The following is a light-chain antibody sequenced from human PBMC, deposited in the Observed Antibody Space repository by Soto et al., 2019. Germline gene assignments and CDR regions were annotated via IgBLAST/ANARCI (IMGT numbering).Light chain of an antibody. CDR1: ENIFRW. CDR3: QQYSTYRT. CDR2: KAS. V-gene: IGKV1-5*03. Sequence: DIQMTQSPSNVSVSVGDRVTITCRASENIFRWLAWYHQRPGEAPRLLIQKASTLQSGVPSRFSGSGSGTDFTLTIPSLQPEDFGTYYCQQYSTYRTFGQGTRV. J-gene: IGKJ1*01.